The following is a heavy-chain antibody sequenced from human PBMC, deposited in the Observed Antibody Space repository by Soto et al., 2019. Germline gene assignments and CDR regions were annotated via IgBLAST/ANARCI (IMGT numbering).Heavy chain of an antibody. CDR3: ARSAGYYLNWFDP. CDR2: IYYSGST. J-gene: IGHJ5*02. CDR1: GGSISSYY. V-gene: IGHV4-59*01. D-gene: IGHD3-9*01. Sequence: ETLSLTCTVSGGSISSYYWSWIRQPPGKGLEWIGYIYYSGSTNYNPSLKSRVTISVDTSKNQFSLKLSSVTAADTAVYYCARSAGYYLNWFDPWGQGTLVTVSS.